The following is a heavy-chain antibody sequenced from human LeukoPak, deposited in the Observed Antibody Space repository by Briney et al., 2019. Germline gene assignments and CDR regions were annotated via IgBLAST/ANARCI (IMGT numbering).Heavy chain of an antibody. CDR3: ARDQVGLRTFDY. J-gene: IGHJ4*02. CDR1: GYSISSGYY. Sequence: PSETLSLTCTVSGYSISSGYYWGWIRQPPGKGLEWIGSIYYSGSTYYNPSLKSRVTISVDTSKNQFSLKLSSVTAADTAVYYCARDQVGLRTFDYWGQGTLVTVSS. V-gene: IGHV4-38-2*02. D-gene: IGHD4-17*01. CDR2: IYYSGST.